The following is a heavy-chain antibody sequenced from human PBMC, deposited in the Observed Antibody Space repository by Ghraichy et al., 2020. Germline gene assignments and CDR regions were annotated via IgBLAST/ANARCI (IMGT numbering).Heavy chain of an antibody. D-gene: IGHD7-27*01. V-gene: IGHV3-66*01. Sequence: SCAASGFTVRSVVLSWVRQAPGKGLEWISIINSEKETYYADSVKGRFSISRDDSKNTLYLQMNSLRAEDTAVYYCARDENWGYDYWGQGTLVSVSS. J-gene: IGHJ4*02. CDR2: INSEKET. CDR1: GFTVRSVV. CDR3: ARDENWGYDY.